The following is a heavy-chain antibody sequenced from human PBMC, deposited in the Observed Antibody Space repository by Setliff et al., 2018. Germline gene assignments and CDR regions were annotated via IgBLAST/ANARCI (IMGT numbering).Heavy chain of an antibody. Sequence: SETLSLTCTVSGGSISSYYWSWIRQPAGKGLEWIWHIYIGESANYNPSLKSRVTMSIDTSKNQFSLKLNSVTAADMAVYYCAREQWLDPPGYYYMDVWAKGTTVTVSS. CDR2: IYIGESA. D-gene: IGHD6-19*01. J-gene: IGHJ6*03. CDR1: GGSISSYY. V-gene: IGHV4-4*07. CDR3: AREQWLDPPGYYYMDV.